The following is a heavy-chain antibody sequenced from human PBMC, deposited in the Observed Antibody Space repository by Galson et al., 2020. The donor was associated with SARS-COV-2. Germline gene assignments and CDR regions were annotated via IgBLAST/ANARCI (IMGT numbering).Heavy chain of an antibody. D-gene: IGHD3-16*01. CDR2: IKPDGSEK. CDR3: AREGRGGFVS. V-gene: IGHV3-7*03. J-gene: IGHJ5*01. Sequence: GESLKISCVASRFTFNTHWMSWVRQAPGKGLEWLANIKPDGSEKEYVDSVRGRFTISRDNTKNSLFLQMNSLRAEDTAVYYCAREGRGGFVSWGRGTRVTVSS. CDR1: RFTFNTHW.